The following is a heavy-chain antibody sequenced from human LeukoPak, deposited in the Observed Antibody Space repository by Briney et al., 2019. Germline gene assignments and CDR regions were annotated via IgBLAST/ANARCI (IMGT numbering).Heavy chain of an antibody. CDR3: ARHMGLDY. V-gene: IGHV3-21*01. Sequence: GGSLRLSCAASGFSFRSHGMNWVRQAPGKGLEWLSSISSSSSYIYYADSVKGRFTISRDNAKNSLYLQMNSLRAEDTAVYYCARHMGLDYWGQGTLVTVSS. J-gene: IGHJ4*02. D-gene: IGHD3-16*01. CDR1: GFSFRSHG. CDR2: ISSSSSYI.